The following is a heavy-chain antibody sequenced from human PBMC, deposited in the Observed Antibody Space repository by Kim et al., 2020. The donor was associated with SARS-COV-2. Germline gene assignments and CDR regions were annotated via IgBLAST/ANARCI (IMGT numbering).Heavy chain of an antibody. J-gene: IGHJ4*02. CDR1: GFTFSSYA. Sequence: GGSLRLSCAASGFTFSSYAMSWVRQAPGKGLEWVSAISGSGGSTYYADSVKGRFTISRDNSKNTLYLQMNSLRAEDTAVYYCAKAGGSGSNVSGFEYWGQGTLVTVSS. CDR3: AKAGGSGSNVSGFEY. D-gene: IGHD3-10*01. V-gene: IGHV3-23*01. CDR2: ISGSGGST.